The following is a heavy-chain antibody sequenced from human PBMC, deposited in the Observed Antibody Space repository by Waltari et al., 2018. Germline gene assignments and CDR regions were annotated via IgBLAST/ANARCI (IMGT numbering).Heavy chain of an antibody. D-gene: IGHD4-17*01. V-gene: IGHV3-7*01. CDR2: IKQDGSEK. CDR3: ARGTYTVTTKGYFDY. J-gene: IGHJ4*02. Sequence: EVQLVESGGGLVQPGGSRRLPCAASGFTFSCHWMSWVRQAPGKGLEWVANIKQDGSEKYYVDSVEGRFTISRDNAKTSLSLQMNSLRADDTAVYYCARGTYTVTTKGYFDYWGQGTLVTVSS. CDR1: GFTFSCHW.